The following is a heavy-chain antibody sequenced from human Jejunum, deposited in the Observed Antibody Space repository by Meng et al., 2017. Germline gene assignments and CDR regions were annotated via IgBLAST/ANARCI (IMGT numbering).Heavy chain of an antibody. CDR1: GLTLSTYW. D-gene: IGHD4/OR15-4a*01. CDR3: AAGAGWLIDY. Sequence: GESLKISCTASGLTLSTYWMNWVRQAPGKGLEWVAIIKQDGSEKLYVDSVKGRFTISRDNAKNSVYLQINSLRAEDTAVYYCAAGAGWLIDYWGQGTLVTVSS. J-gene: IGHJ4*02. CDR2: IKQDGSEK. V-gene: IGHV3-7*01.